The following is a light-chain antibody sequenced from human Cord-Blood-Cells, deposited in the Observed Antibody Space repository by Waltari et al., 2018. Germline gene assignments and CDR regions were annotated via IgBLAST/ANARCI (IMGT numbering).Light chain of an antibody. J-gene: IGLJ2*01. V-gene: IGLV3-10*01. CDR1: ALPKKY. CDR3: YSTDSSGNHVV. Sequence: SYELTQPPSVSVSPGQTARITCSGDALPKKYAYWYRQKSGQAPVLVIDEDSKRPSGIPERFSGSSSGTMATLTISGAQVEEEADYYCYSTDSSGNHVVFGGGTKLTVL. CDR2: EDS.